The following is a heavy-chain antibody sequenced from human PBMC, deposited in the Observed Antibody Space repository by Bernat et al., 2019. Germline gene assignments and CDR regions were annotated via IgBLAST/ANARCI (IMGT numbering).Heavy chain of an antibody. Sequence: GTLSLTGTGAGGAIGRSSCDGGGGRKPPGQGLARSGRTLYSWSTYYHPSLKMRVTISVDTSKNQFSLKLSSVTAADTAVYYCARNSRRYCSGGSCYGYWGQGTLVTVSS. V-gene: IGHV4-39*01. CDR1: GGAIGRSSCD. J-gene: IGHJ4*02. CDR2: TLYSWST. CDR3: ARNSRRYCSGGSCYGY. D-gene: IGHD2-15*01.